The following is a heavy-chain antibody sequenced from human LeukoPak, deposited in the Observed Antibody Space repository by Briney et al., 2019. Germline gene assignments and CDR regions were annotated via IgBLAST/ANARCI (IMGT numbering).Heavy chain of an antibody. V-gene: IGHV5-10-1*01. CDR3: AFHYDGSGYPFDY. J-gene: IGHJ4*02. Sequence: GESLQISCKESGDSFISYWISWVRQMPGKGLEWMGRIDPSDSYTNYSPSFQGHVTISADKSISTAYLQWSSLKPSDTAMYYCAFHYDGSGYPFDYWGQGTLVTVSS. D-gene: IGHD3-22*01. CDR1: GDSFISYW. CDR2: IDPSDSYT.